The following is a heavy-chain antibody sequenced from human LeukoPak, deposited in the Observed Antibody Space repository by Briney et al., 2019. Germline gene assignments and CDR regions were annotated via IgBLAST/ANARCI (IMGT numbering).Heavy chain of an antibody. CDR1: GFTFSSYW. CDR2: IKQDGSEK. Sequence: GGSLRLSCAASGFTFSSYWMSWVRQAPGKGLEWVANIKQDGSEKYYVDSVKGRFTISRDNAKNSLYLQMNSLRAEDTAVYDCARSSVTFGYCYYMDVWGKGTTVTVSS. J-gene: IGHJ6*03. CDR3: ARSSVTFGYCYYMDV. V-gene: IGHV3-7*01. D-gene: IGHD3-16*01.